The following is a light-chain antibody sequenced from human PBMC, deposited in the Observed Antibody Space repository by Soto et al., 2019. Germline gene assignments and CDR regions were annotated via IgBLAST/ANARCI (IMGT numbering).Light chain of an antibody. J-gene: IGLJ3*02. CDR3: CSYAGSYTWV. Sequence: QSALTQPHSVSGSPGQSVTISCSGTSSDVGHYNFVSWYQHHPGKAPKLLLYDVTTRPSGVPDRFSGSKSGNTASLTISGLQAEYEADVYCCSYAGSYTWVFGGGTKLTVL. CDR1: SSDVGHYNF. V-gene: IGLV2-11*01. CDR2: DVT.